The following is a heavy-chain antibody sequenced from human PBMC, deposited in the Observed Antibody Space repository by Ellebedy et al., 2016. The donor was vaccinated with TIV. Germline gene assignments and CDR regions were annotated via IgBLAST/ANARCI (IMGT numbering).Heavy chain of an antibody. D-gene: IGHD3-16*01. CDR2: INPSGGST. J-gene: IGHJ4*02. CDR1: GYTFTSYY. CDR3: AREGGLRGLGY. Sequence: ASVKVSXXASGYTFTSYYMHWVRQAPGQGLEWMGIINPSGGSTSYAQKFQGRVTMTRDTSTSTVYMELSSLRSEDTAVYYCAREGGLRGLGYWGQGTLVTVSS. V-gene: IGHV1-46*01.